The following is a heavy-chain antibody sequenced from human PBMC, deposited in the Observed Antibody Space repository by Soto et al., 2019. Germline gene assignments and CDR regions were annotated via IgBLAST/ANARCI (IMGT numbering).Heavy chain of an antibody. CDR2: IIPIFGTA. D-gene: IGHD2-2*01. CDR1: GGTFSSYA. V-gene: IGHV1-69*01. J-gene: IGHJ4*02. CDR3: ARVPSGASCRLCYFDY. Sequence: QVQLVQSGAEVKKPGSSVKVSYKASGGTFSSYAISWVRQAPGQGLEWMGGIIPIFGTANYAQKFQGRVTITADESTSTAYMELSSLRSEDTAVYYCARVPSGASCRLCYFDYWGQGTLVTVSS.